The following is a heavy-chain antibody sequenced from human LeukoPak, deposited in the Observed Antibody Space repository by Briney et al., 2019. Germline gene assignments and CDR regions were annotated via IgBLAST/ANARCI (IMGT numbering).Heavy chain of an antibody. J-gene: IGHJ3*02. CDR2: IYYSGST. V-gene: IGHV4-39*01. Sequence: PSETLSLTRTVSGGYISSGTYYWGWIRQPPGTGLEWLGSIYYSGSTHHNPSLKSRGTISVDTSKNEFSLKLTSVTAADTPVYYCARHFRGYYYDAFDIWGQGTMVTVSS. CDR1: GGYISSGTYY. CDR3: ARHFRGYYYDAFDI. D-gene: IGHD3-10*01.